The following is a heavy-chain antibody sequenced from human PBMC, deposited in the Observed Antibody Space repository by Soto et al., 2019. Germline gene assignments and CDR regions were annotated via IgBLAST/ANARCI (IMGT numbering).Heavy chain of an antibody. V-gene: IGHV4-4*02. CDR2: IYHSGST. CDR1: GGSISSSNW. J-gene: IGHJ4*02. Sequence: QVQLQESGPGLVKPSGTLSLTCAVSGGSISSSNWWSWVRQPPGKGLEWIGEIYHSGSTNYNPSLKSRVTISVDKSKNQFSLKLSSVTAADTTVYYCATHPTYYYDSSGYSFDYWGQGTLVTVSS. CDR3: ATHPTYYYDSSGYSFDY. D-gene: IGHD3-22*01.